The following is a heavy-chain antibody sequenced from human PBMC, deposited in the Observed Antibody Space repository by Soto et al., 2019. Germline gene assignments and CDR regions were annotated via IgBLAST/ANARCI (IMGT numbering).Heavy chain of an antibody. V-gene: IGHV1-8*01. Sequence: QVQLVQSGAEVRRHGASVKVSCKASGYTFTNNDIAWVRQATGQGLEWMGWMNPNSGNMGHAPKFQGRRTMTRSTAIDTAYMALASLRREDTALYLCVRRGRYIGGAFDIWGQGTEVSVSS. D-gene: IGHD3-10*01. J-gene: IGHJ3*02. CDR3: VRRGRYIGGAFDI. CDR1: GYTFTNND. CDR2: MNPNSGNM.